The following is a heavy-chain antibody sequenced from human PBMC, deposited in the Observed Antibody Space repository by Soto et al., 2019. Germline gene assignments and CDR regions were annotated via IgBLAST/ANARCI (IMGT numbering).Heavy chain of an antibody. D-gene: IGHD3-9*01. CDR2: MNPNSGNT. CDR1: GYTFTSYD. CDR3: ASAGILRYFDWPPQRAVWFDP. J-gene: IGHJ5*02. V-gene: IGHV1-8*01. Sequence: AASVKVSCKASGYTFTSYDINWVRQATGQGLGWMGWMNPNSGNTGYAQKFQGRVTMTRNTSISTAYMELSSLRSEDTAVYYCASAGILRYFDWPPQRAVWFDPWGQGTLVTVSS.